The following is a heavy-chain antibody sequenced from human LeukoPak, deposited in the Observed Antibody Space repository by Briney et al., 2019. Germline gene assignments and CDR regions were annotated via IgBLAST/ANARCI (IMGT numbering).Heavy chain of an antibody. J-gene: IGHJ6*02. CDR2: IRHDGTET. D-gene: IGHD3-3*01. CDR3: AKANRDHGAIYCGVDV. Sequence: GGSLRLSCAASGFSFSSYGMHWLRQAPGKGPESVALIRHDGTETYHADSVKGRFTISRDDSKSTFYLQMNSLRPEDTAVHYCAKANRDHGAIYCGVDVWGPGPTVAVSS. V-gene: IGHV3-30*02. CDR1: GFSFSSYG.